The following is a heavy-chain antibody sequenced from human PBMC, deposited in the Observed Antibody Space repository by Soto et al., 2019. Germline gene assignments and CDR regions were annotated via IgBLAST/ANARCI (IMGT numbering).Heavy chain of an antibody. CDR3: ARRIPFGYGMDV. D-gene: IGHD2-21*01. V-gene: IGHV3-64*01. Sequence: GGSLRLSCAASGFTFSSYAMHWVRQAPGKGLEYVSAITSNGGNTDYASSVKGRFTISRDNSKNTLHLQMGSLRAEDMAVYYCARRIPFGYGMDVWGQGTTVTVSS. CDR2: ITSNGGNT. J-gene: IGHJ6*02. CDR1: GFTFSSYA.